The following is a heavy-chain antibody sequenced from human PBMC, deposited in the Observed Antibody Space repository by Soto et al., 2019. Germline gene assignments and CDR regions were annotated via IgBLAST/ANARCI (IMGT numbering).Heavy chain of an antibody. CDR3: AGDGWSSGYSYYYYYGMDV. Sequence: PSETLSLTCTVSGGSISSYYWSWIRQPAGKGLEWIGRIYTSGSTNYNPSLKSRVTMSVDTSKNQFSLKLSSVTAADTAVYYCAGDGWSSGYSYYYYYGMDVWGQGTTVPVSS. CDR2: IYTSGST. J-gene: IGHJ6*02. CDR1: GGSISSYY. D-gene: IGHD5-18*01. V-gene: IGHV4-4*07.